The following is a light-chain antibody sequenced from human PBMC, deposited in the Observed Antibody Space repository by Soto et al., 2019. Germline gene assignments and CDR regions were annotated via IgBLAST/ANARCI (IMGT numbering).Light chain of an antibody. Sequence: EIVMTQSPATLSVSPGERATLSCRASQSVSSNLAWYQQKPGQAPRLLIYGASTRATGIPATFSGSGSETEFTLTISSLQSEDIAVYYCQQYHNWPLTFGQGTRLEIK. CDR3: QQYHNWPLT. CDR1: QSVSSN. CDR2: GAS. V-gene: IGKV3-15*01. J-gene: IGKJ5*01.